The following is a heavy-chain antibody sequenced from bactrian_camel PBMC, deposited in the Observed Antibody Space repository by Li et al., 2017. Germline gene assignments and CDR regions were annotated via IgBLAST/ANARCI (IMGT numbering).Heavy chain of an antibody. D-gene: IGHD6*01. J-gene: IGHJ4*01. CDR1: DGPTVSAYC. Sequence: HVQLVESGGGSVQAGGSLRLTCTASDGPTVSAYCMHWFRRAPGKAREAVAVECPREDRTYYADSVKGRFTVSRNSADHTLYLHMTNLKPEDTARCYCAVDRGTGCKFRAGTAYWGQGTQVTVS. CDR3: AVDRGTGCKFRAGTAY. CDR2: ECPREDRT. V-gene: IGHV3-3*01.